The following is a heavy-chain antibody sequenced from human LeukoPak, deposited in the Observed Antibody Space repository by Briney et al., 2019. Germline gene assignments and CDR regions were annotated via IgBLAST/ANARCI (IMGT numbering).Heavy chain of an antibody. CDR2: INTDTGIP. Sequence: GESLKISCKASGYSFTSYGISWVRQAPGQGLEWMGWINTDTGIPTYAQGFTGQFVFSLDTTVSTAYLQISNLKAEDTALYYCARGRRYCDSTTCYGYYYMDVWGKGTTVTVSS. CDR3: ARGRRYCDSTTCYGYYYMDV. CDR1: GYSFTSYG. V-gene: IGHV7-4-1*02. J-gene: IGHJ6*03. D-gene: IGHD2-2*01.